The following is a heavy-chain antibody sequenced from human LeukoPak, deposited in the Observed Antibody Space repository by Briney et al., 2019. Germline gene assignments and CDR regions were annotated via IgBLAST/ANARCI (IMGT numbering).Heavy chain of an antibody. Sequence: PSETLSLTCTVSGGSISSSSYYWGWIRQPPGKGLEGIGSIYYSGSTYYDPSLKSRVTISVDTSKNQFSLKLSSVTAADTAVYYCASAPGRVVYWGQGTLVTVSS. V-gene: IGHV4-39*01. D-gene: IGHD2-15*01. CDR2: IYYSGST. CDR3: ASAPGRVVY. J-gene: IGHJ4*02. CDR1: GGSISSSSYY.